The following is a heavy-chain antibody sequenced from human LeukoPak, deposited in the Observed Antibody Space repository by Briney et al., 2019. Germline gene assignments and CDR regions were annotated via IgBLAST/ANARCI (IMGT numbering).Heavy chain of an antibody. Sequence: ASVKVSCKASGYTFTGYYMHWMRQAPGQGLEWMGWINPNSGDTNYAQKFQGRVTMTRDTSISTAYMELSSLRSEDTAVYYCARMGGAVAPSYWGQGPWSPSPQ. CDR2: INPNSGDT. V-gene: IGHV1-2*02. D-gene: IGHD6-19*01. CDR3: ARMGGAVAPSY. J-gene: IGHJ4*02. CDR1: GYTFTGYY.